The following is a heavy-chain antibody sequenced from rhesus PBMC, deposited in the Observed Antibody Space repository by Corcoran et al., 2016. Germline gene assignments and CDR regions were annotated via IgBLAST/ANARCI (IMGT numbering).Heavy chain of an antibody. CDR3: AKARGYSGYSSFDY. Sequence: EVQLVESGGGLAKPGGSLRLSCAASGFTFSSYWMNWVRQAPGKGLEWVSAINSGGGSTYYADTVKGRFTISRDNSKNTLSLQMNCLRAEDTAVYYCAKARGYSGYSSFDYWGQGVLVTVSS. J-gene: IGHJ4*01. CDR1: GFTFSSYW. CDR2: INSGGGST. V-gene: IGHV3S25*01. D-gene: IGHD5-42*01.